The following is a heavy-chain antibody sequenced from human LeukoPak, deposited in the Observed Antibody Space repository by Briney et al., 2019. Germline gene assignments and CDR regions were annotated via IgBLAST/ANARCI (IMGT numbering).Heavy chain of an antibody. CDR2: ISYDGSNK. CDR1: GFTFSSYA. D-gene: IGHD3-9*01. CDR3: ARGTDILTGYYSVSYFDY. Sequence: GASLRLSCAASGFTFSSYAMHWVRQAPGKGLEWVAVISYDGSNKYYADSVKGRFTISRDNSKNTLYLQMNSLRAEDTAVYYCARGTDILTGYYSVSYFDYWGQGTLVTVSS. J-gene: IGHJ4*02. V-gene: IGHV3-30*04.